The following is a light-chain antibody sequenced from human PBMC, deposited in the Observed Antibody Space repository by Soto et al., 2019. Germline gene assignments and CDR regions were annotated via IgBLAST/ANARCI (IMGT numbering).Light chain of an antibody. CDR2: EVS. V-gene: IGLV2-8*01. CDR1: RSDVGDNY. Sequence: QSALTQPPSASGSPGQSVTISCTGTRSDVGDNYVSWYQQHLGKAPKLIIYEVSQRPSGVPDRFSGSTSGNTASLTVSGLQTEDEADYYCSAYAGSNNFVSGSGTKVTVL. J-gene: IGLJ1*01. CDR3: SAYAGSNNFV.